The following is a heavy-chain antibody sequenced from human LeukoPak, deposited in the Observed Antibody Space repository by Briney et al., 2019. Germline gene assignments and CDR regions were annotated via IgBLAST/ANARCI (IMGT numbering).Heavy chain of an antibody. CDR3: STAKFDN. V-gene: IGHV3-48*01. J-gene: IGHJ4*02. CDR1: GFPLSSYS. CDR2: INIDSITV. Sequence: GSLRLSCAASGFPLSSYSINWVRQAPGRGLEWVSYINIDSITVNYANSVKGRFTISRDNAKNSLYLQMNSLRAEDTAVYYCSTAKFDNGGQGTLVTVSS.